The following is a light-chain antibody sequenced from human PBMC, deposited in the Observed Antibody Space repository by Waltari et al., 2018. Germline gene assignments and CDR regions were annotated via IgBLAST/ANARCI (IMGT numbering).Light chain of an antibody. CDR3: ATWDDSLSAWV. Sequence: QSVLTQPPSASGTPGQRVTVSCSGSSSNIGSTYVYWYQQLPGTAPRLLIYRNNQRPAGVPDRFSGSKSGTSASLAISGLQSEDEADYYCATWDDSLSAWVFGGGTKL. J-gene: IGLJ3*02. V-gene: IGLV1-47*01. CDR1: SSNIGSTY. CDR2: RNN.